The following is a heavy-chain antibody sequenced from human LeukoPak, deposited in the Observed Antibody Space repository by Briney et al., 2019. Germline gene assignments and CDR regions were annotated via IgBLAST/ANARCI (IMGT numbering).Heavy chain of an antibody. CDR3: ATGLPGGP. D-gene: IGHD1-14*01. J-gene: IGHJ5*02. CDR2: VDPEDGET. V-gene: IGHV1-69-2*01. CDR1: GYTFTDYY. Sequence: ASVKDSSKASGYTFTDYYMHWVQQAPGKGLEWMGRVDPEDGETIYAEKFQGRVTITADTSTDTAYMELSSLRSEDTAVYYCATGLPGGPWGQGTQVTFSS.